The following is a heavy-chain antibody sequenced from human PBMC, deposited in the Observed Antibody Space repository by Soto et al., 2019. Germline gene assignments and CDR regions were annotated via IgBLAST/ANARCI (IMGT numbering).Heavy chain of an antibody. CDR3: AKGAVVAAPTYCYGMDV. V-gene: IGHV3-23*01. CDR2: ISGSGGST. D-gene: IGHD2-15*01. Sequence: EVQLLESGGGLVQPGGSLRLSCAASGFTFSSYAMSWVRQAPGKGLEWVSAISGSGGSTYYADSVKGRFTISRDNSKNTLYLQMNSLRAEDTAVYYCAKGAVVAAPTYCYGMDVWGQGTTVTVSS. CDR1: GFTFSSYA. J-gene: IGHJ6*02.